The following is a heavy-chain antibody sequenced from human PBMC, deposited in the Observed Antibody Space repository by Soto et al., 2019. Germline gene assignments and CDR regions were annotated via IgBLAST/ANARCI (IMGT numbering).Heavy chain of an antibody. V-gene: IGHV3-23*01. Sequence: PGGSLRLSCAASGFTFSSYAMSWVRQAPGKGLEWVSAISGSGGSTYYADSVKGRFTISRDNSKNTLYLQMNSLRAEDTAVYYWAKGDSYGRGVGDYWGQGTLVTVAS. D-gene: IGHD5-18*01. J-gene: IGHJ4*02. CDR3: AKGDSYGRGVGDY. CDR2: ISGSGGST. CDR1: GFTFSSYA.